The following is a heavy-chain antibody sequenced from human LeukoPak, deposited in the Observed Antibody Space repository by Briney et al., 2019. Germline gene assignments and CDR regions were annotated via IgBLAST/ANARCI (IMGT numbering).Heavy chain of an antibody. D-gene: IGHD2-15*01. J-gene: IGHJ6*03. Sequence: GGSLRLSCAASRFTFSDYAMTWVRQAPGKGLEWVSSISGSGSTTFYADSVKGRFTISRDNSKNTLYLQMNSLRAEDTALYYCAKDVYYCSSGSCPTYYYYMDVWGKGTTVTVSS. CDR1: RFTFSDYA. CDR3: AKDVYYCSSGSCPTYYYYMDV. CDR2: ISGSGSTT. V-gene: IGHV3-23*01.